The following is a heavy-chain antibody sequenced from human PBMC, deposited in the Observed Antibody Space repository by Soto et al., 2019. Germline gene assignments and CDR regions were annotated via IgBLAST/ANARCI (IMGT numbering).Heavy chain of an antibody. J-gene: IGHJ4*02. V-gene: IGHV3-9*01. CDR1: GTFDDYA. CDR3: AKDSGGSYFYGDDY. Sequence: GGSLRLSCAASGTFDDYAMHWVRQAPGKGLEWVSGISWNSGNIGYADSVKGRFTISRDNAKNSLYLQMNSLRAEDTALYYCAKDSGGSYFYGDDYWGQGTLVTVSS. CDR2: ISWNSGNI. D-gene: IGHD1-26*01.